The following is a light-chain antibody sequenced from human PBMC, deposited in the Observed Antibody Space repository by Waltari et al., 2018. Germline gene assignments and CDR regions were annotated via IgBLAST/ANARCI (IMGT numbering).Light chain of an antibody. CDR2: GNN. V-gene: IGLV1-40*01. CDR1: SSNIGAGYD. CDR3: QSYDNGLRGRV. J-gene: IGLJ3*02. Sequence: QSVLTQPPSVSGAPGQRVTISCTGSSSNIGAGYDVHWYQQFPGTAPKLLIYGNNDRPAAVPDRFSGSKSDTSASLAISGLQADDEAEYHCQSYDNGLRGRVFGGGTKVTVL.